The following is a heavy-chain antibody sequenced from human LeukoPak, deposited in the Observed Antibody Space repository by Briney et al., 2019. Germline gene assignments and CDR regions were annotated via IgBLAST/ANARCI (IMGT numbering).Heavy chain of an antibody. V-gene: IGHV4-61*05. Sequence: PSETLSLTCTVSGGSISSSSYYWGWIRQPPGKGLEWIGYIYYSGSTNYNPSLKSRVTISVDTSKNQFSLKLSSVTAADTAVYYCARGFARAYYYFDSWGQGTLVTVSS. CDR2: IYYSGST. J-gene: IGHJ4*02. CDR1: GGSISSSSYY. CDR3: ARGFARAYYYFDS. D-gene: IGHD2-21*01.